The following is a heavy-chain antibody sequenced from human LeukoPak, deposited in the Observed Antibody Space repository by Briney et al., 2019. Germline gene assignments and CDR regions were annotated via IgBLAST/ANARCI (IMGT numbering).Heavy chain of an antibody. V-gene: IGHV3-53*01. D-gene: IGHD6-19*01. Sequence: GGSLRLSCAASGFTVSSNYINWVRQAPGKGLEWVSLIYGSTSADYADSVKGRFTISRDNSKNTLYLQMNSLRAEDTAVYYCAKERQWRPGSWFDPWGQGTLVTVSS. CDR3: AKERQWRPGSWFDP. CDR2: IYGSTSA. CDR1: GFTVSSNY. J-gene: IGHJ5*02.